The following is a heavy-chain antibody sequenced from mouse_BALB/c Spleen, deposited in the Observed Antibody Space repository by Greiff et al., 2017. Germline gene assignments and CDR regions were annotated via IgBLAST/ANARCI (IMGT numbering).Heavy chain of an antibody. J-gene: IGHJ2*01. D-gene: IGHD1-1*01. CDR3: ARGGVFTTVYYFDY. CDR2: IDPFNGGT. V-gene: IGHV1S135*01. Sequence: VQLQQSGPELMKPGASVKISCKASGYSFTSYYMHWVKQSHGKSLEWIGYIDPFNGGTSYNQKFKGKATLTVDKSSSTAYMHLSSLTSEDSAVYYCARGGVFTTVYYFDYWGQGTTLTVSS. CDR1: GYSFTSYY.